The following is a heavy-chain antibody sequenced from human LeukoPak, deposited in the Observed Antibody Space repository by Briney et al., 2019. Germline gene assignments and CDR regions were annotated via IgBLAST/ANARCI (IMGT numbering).Heavy chain of an antibody. D-gene: IGHD6-19*01. CDR3: AGSGWQVYLDY. CDR2: IKQDGSER. Sequence: TGGSLRLSCAASGFTFTTFWMSGVRQAPGKGLEGVANIKQDGSERYYVDSVKGRFTISRDNAKNSLYLQMNSLRAEDTGVYYCAGSGWQVYLDYWGQGALVTVSS. J-gene: IGHJ4*02. CDR1: GFTFTTFW. V-gene: IGHV3-7*01.